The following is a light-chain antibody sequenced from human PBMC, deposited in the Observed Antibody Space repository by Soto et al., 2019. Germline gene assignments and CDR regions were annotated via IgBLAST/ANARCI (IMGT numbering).Light chain of an antibody. CDR1: SSDVGGYNY. V-gene: IGLV2-14*01. J-gene: IGLJ1*01. Sequence: QSALTQPASVSGSPGQSITISCTGTSSDVGGYNYVSWYQQHPGKAPKLMIYEVSNRPSGVSNRFSGSKSGNTASLTISGLQAEHEADYYCSSYTSSSTLVFGTGKKVIVL. CDR3: SSYTSSSTLV. CDR2: EVS.